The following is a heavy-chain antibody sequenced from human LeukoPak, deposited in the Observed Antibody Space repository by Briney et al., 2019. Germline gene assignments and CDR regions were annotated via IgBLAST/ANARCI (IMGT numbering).Heavy chain of an antibody. J-gene: IGHJ5*02. CDR2: INPNSGGT. Sequence: ASVKVSCKASGYTFTGYYMHWVRQAPGQGLEWMGWINPNSGGTNYAQKFQGWVTMTRDTSISTAYMELSRLRSDDTAVYYCAKNSMAIHRTGQSSYNWFDPWGQGTLVTVSS. CDR1: GYTFTGYY. D-gene: IGHD3/OR15-3a*01. V-gene: IGHV1-2*04. CDR3: AKNSMAIHRTGQSSYNWFDP.